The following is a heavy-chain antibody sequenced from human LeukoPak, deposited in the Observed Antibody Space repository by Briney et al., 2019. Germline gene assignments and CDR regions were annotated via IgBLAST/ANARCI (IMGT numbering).Heavy chain of an antibody. V-gene: IGHV4-59*08. J-gene: IGHJ4*02. CDR2: IYYSGST. CDR3: ARHVEATARNSFDY. CDR1: GGSISSYY. D-gene: IGHD1/OR15-1a*01. Sequence: PSETLSLTCTVSGGSISSYYWSWIRQPPGKGLEWIWYIYYSGSTNYNPSLKSRVTISVDTSKNQFSLKLSSVTAADTAVYCCARHVEATARNSFDYWGQGTLVTVSS.